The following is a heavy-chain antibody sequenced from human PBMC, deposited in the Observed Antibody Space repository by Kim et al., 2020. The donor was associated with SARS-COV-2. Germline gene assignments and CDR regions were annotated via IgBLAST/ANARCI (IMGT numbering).Heavy chain of an antibody. CDR1: GGTFSSYA. CDR3: ASSTTVTPKDAFDI. J-gene: IGHJ3*02. Sequence: SVKVSCKASGGTFSSYAISWVRQAPGQGLEWMGGIIPIFGTANYAQKFQGRVTITADESTSTAYMELSSLRSEDTAVYYCASSTTVTPKDAFDIWGQGTMVTVSS. CDR2: IIPIFGTA. V-gene: IGHV1-69*13. D-gene: IGHD4-17*01.